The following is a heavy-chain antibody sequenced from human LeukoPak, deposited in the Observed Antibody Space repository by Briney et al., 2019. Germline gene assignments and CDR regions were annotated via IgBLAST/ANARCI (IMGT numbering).Heavy chain of an antibody. D-gene: IGHD3-16*01. CDR2: IYYTGST. CDR1: GGSINSGNYY. J-gene: IGHJ6*03. V-gene: IGHV4-30-4*08. CDR3: ARGGALALYNMDV. Sequence: SETLSLTCTVSGGSINSGNYYWNWIRQPPGKGLEWIGYIYYTGSTYYNPSHKSRVIILVDMSKNQFSLKLSSVTAADTAVYYCARGGALALYNMDVWGKGTTVTVSS.